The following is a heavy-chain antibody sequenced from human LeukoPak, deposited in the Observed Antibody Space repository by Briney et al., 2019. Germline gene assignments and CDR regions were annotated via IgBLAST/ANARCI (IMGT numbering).Heavy chain of an antibody. D-gene: IGHD4-11*01. V-gene: IGHV1-46*01. J-gene: IGHJ6*03. CDR3: ARGAFYSNYESPGYYYYYMDV. CDR1: GYTFTGYY. Sequence: ASVKVSCKASGYTFTGYYMHWVRQAPGQGLEWMGIINPSGGSTSYAQKFQGRVTMTRDTSTSTVYMELSSLRSEDTAVYYCARGAFYSNYESPGYYYYYMDVWGKGTTVTVSS. CDR2: INPSGGST.